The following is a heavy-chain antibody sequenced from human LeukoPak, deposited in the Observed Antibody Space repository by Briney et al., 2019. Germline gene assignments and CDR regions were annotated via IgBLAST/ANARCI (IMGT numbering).Heavy chain of an antibody. CDR2: FDPEDGET. CDR3: ATDNPVYYDSSGYLVY. D-gene: IGHD3-22*01. CDR1: GYTLTELS. V-gene: IGHV1-24*01. J-gene: IGHJ4*02. Sequence: ASVTVSCKVSGYTLTELSMHWVRQAPGKGLEWMGGFDPEDGETIYAQKFQGRVTMTEDTSTDTAYMELSSLRSEDTAVYYCATDNPVYYDSSGYLVYWGQGTLVTVSS.